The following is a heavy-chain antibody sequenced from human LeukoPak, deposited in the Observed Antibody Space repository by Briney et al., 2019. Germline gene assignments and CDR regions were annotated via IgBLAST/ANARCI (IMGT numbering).Heavy chain of an antibody. Sequence: ASVKFSCKASGYTFTSYDINWVRQATGQGLEWMGWMNPNSGNTGYAQKFQGRVTITRNTSISTAYMELSSLRSEDTAVYYCARESGSSRFDYWGQGTLVTVSS. CDR1: GYTFTSYD. CDR3: ARESGSSRFDY. CDR2: MNPNSGNT. D-gene: IGHD6-6*01. J-gene: IGHJ4*02. V-gene: IGHV1-8*03.